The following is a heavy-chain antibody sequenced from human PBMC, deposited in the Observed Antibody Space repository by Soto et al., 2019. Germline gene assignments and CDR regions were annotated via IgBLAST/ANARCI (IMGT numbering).Heavy chain of an antibody. CDR3: TRGVPSNAYFDY. J-gene: IGHJ4*02. D-gene: IGHD3-10*01. CDR2: IIPMLGTA. CDR1: GGTFSSSA. Sequence: GASVKVSCKASGGTFSSSALNWVRQAPGQGLEWMGGIIPMLGTANYAQKFQGSVTITADKSTKTAYMELSSLRSEDTAVYYCTRGVPSNAYFDYWGQGTLVTVSS. V-gene: IGHV1-69*10.